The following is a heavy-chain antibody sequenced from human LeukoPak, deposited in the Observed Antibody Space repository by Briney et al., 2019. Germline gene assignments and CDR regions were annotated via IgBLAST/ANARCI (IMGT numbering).Heavy chain of an antibody. CDR2: ISYHGSNK. CDR1: GFTFSSYA. CDR3: AKAFYDSSGYRGDAFDI. V-gene: IGHV3-30-3*01. D-gene: IGHD3-22*01. J-gene: IGHJ3*02. Sequence: GGSLRLSCAASGFTFSSYAMHWVRQAPGKGLEWVAVISYHGSNKYYADSVKGRFTISRDNSKNTLDLQMNSLRAEDTALYYCAKAFYDSSGYRGDAFDIWGQGTMVTVSS.